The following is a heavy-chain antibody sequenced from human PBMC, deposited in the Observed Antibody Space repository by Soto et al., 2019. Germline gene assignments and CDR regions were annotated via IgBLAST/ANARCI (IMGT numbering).Heavy chain of an antibody. CDR2: TYYRSNWFY. CDR1: GDTVSSSNVV. CDR3: ARGAFIVSPSTGFDY. J-gene: IGHJ4*02. V-gene: IGHV6-1*01. Sequence: SQTLSLTCGISGDTVSSSNVVWNWIRQSPSRGLEWLGRTYYRSNWFYEYAESVRSRIAITPDTFKNQFSLQLTSVTPEDTAVYYCARGAFIVSPSTGFDYWGQGTPVTV. D-gene: IGHD3-16*02.